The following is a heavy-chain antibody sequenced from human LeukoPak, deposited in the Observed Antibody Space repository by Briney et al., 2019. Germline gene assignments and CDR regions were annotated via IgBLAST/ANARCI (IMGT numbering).Heavy chain of an antibody. Sequence: GESLKISCKGSGYSFTSYWISWVRQMPGKGLEWMGRIDPSDSYTNYSPSFQGHVTISADKSISTAYLQWSSLKASDTAMYYCARHGANYGDYRWFDPWGQGTLVTVSS. CDR2: IDPSDSYT. J-gene: IGHJ5*02. CDR3: ARHGANYGDYRWFDP. CDR1: GYSFTSYW. V-gene: IGHV5-10-1*01. D-gene: IGHD4-17*01.